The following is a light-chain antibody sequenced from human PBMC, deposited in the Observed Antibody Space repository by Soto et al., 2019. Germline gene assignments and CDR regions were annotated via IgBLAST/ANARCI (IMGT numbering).Light chain of an antibody. V-gene: IGLV4-60*02. CDR2: LEGSGSY. Sequence: QSVLTQSSSASASLGSSVKLTCTLSSGHSSYIIAWHQQQPGKAPRYLMKLEGSGSYNKGSGVPDRFSGSSSGDDRYLTISHLQFEDEADYYCETWDSNTRVVGGGTKLTVL. CDR3: ETWDSNTRV. CDR1: SGHSSYI. J-gene: IGLJ3*02.